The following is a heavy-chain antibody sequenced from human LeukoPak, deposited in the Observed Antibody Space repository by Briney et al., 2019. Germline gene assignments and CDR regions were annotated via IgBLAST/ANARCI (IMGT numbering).Heavy chain of an antibody. CDR1: TGSINSGSYY. D-gene: IGHD3-22*01. Sequence: PSETLSLTCIVSTGSINSGSYYWGWIRQPPGKGLEWIGSIYYSGSSYYNPSLKSRVTISVDTSKNQFSLKLNSVTAADTAVFYCARPAPDYYNPLAYWGQGTLVTVSS. CDR2: IYYSGSS. CDR3: ARPAPDYYNPLAY. J-gene: IGHJ4*02. V-gene: IGHV4-39*01.